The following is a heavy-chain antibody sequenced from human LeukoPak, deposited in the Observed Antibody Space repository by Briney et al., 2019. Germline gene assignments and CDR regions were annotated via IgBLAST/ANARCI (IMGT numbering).Heavy chain of an antibody. V-gene: IGHV1-8*02. CDR1: GYTFTSYD. CDR2: MNPNSGNT. J-gene: IGHJ5*02. CDR3: ARYYDILTFDP. D-gene: IGHD3-9*01. Sequence: ASVKVSCKASGYTFTSYDINWVRQATGQGLEWMGWMNPNSGNTGYAQKFQGRVTMTTDTSTSTAYMELRSLRSDDTAVYYCARYYDILTFDPWGQGTLVTVSS.